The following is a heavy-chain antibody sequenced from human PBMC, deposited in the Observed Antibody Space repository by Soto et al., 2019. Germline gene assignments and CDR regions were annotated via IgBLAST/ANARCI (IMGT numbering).Heavy chain of an antibody. CDR2: ISPAGSSI. CDR1: GFSFSIYS. V-gene: IGHV3-48*01. J-gene: IGHJ3*02. D-gene: IGHD3-10*01. Sequence: EGQLVEFGGGLVKPGGSLRLSCAASGFSFSIYSYNWVRQAPGKGLEWLSYISPAGSSIYYADSVKGRFTISRDSARDSVYLQMNGLRADATAVYYCAKDRGGSGAFDIWGQGTMVTVSS. CDR3: AKDRGGSGAFDI.